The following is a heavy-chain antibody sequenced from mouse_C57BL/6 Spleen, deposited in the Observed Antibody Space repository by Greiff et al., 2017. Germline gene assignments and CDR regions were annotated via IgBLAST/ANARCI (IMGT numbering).Heavy chain of an antibody. D-gene: IGHD1-1*01. J-gene: IGHJ2*01. CDR1: GYTFTDYY. CDR2: INPNNGGT. V-gene: IGHV1-26*01. CDR3: AIGTTVVNYFDY. Sequence: EVQLQQSGPELVKPGASVKISCKASGYTFTDYYMNWVKQSHGKSLEWIGDINPNNGGTSYNQKFKGKATLTVDKSSSTAYMELRSLTSDDSAVYYCAIGTTVVNYFDYWGQGTTLTVSS.